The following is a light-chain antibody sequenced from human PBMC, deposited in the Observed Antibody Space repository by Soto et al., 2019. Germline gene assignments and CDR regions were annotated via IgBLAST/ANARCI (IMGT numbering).Light chain of an antibody. Sequence: TALTQSPATLSVSPGERAALSCRASQSVSNNLAWYQQKPGQPPRLLIFGASTRATGIPARFSGSGSEAEFALTISTLQSEDFAVYYCQQYSVWPLTFGGGTKVDIK. V-gene: IGKV3D-15*01. CDR3: QQYSVWPLT. CDR2: GAS. CDR1: QSVSNN. J-gene: IGKJ4*01.